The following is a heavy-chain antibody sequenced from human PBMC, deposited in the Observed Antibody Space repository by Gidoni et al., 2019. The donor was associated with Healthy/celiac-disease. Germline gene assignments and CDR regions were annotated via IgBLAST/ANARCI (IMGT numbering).Heavy chain of an antibody. CDR2: IDWDDDK. D-gene: IGHD3-16*01. V-gene: IGHV2-70*04. CDR3: AREAGNWALGAFDI. J-gene: IGHJ3*02. Sequence: QVTFKESGPALVKPTQTLTLTCTFSGFSLSTSGMRVSWIRQPPGKALEWLARIDWDDDKFYSTSLKTRITISKDTYKNQVVLTMTNMDPVDTATYYCAREAGNWALGAFDIWGQGTMVTVSS. CDR1: GFSLSTSGMR.